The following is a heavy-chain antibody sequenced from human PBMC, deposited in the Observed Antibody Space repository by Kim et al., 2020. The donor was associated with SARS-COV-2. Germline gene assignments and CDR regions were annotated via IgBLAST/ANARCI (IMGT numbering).Heavy chain of an antibody. Sequence: GGSLRLSCAASGFIFKNYAMSWVRRAPGKGLEWVSSIRSSDGTTHYADSAKGRFTISRDNSKNTLYLEVNSLRAEDSAVYFCAKDGGIWGWSDYWGQGTLVTVSS. D-gene: IGHD3-16*01. J-gene: IGHJ4*02. CDR2: IRSSDGTT. V-gene: IGHV3-23*01. CDR1: GFIFKNYA. CDR3: AKDGGIWGWSDY.